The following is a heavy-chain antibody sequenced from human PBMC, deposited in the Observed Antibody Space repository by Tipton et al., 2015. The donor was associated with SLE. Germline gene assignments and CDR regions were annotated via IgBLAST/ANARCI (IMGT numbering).Heavy chain of an antibody. CDR2: IYTNSGDL. Sequence: SGPEVKRPGASVKISCKASGXMFTEYPVVWVRQAPXQGPEWMGWIYTNSGDLTYAQDFTGRFVFSLDTSVNTAYLQISSLKAEDTAVYYCARDGTHSGRYYFFDYWGQGTLVTVSS. D-gene: IGHD1-26*01. CDR3: ARDGTHSGRYYFFDY. CDR1: GXMFTEYP. J-gene: IGHJ4*02. V-gene: IGHV7-4-1*02.